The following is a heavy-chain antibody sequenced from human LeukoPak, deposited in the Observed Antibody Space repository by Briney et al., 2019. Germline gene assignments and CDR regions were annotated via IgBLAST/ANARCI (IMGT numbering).Heavy chain of an antibody. CDR3: ARSQLGYYYGMDV. Sequence: SETLSLTCTVSGGSISSGDYYWSWIPQPPGKGREWIVYIYYSGSTYYNPSLKSRVTISVDTSKNQFSLKLSSVTAADTAVYYCARSQLGYYYGMDVWGQGTTVTVSS. CDR2: IYYSGST. D-gene: IGHD5-18*01. CDR1: GGSISSGDYY. J-gene: IGHJ6*02. V-gene: IGHV4-30-4*01.